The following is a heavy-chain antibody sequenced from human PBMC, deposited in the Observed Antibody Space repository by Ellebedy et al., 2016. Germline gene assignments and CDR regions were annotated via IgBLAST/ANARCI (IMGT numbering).Heavy chain of an antibody. CDR1: GFTFTDHY. Sequence: GESLKISXVASGFTFTDHYMDWVRQAPGKGLEWLGRTRNKANSYTTGYAASVKGRFTFSRDDSKSSLYLQLNSLRTEDTAVYYCARTSGTYSPHFDYWGRGTLVTVSS. J-gene: IGHJ4*02. CDR3: ARTSGTYSPHFDY. D-gene: IGHD3-10*01. V-gene: IGHV3-72*01. CDR2: TRNKANSYTT.